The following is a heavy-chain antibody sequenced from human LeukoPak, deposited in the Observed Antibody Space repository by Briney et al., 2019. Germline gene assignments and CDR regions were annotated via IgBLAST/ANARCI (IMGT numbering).Heavy chain of an antibody. CDR2: IKQDGSEK. V-gene: IGHV3-7*01. J-gene: IGHJ4*02. D-gene: IGHD3-10*01. Sequence: PSETLSLTCTVSGGSISSSSYYWGWIRQPPGKGLEWVANIKQDGSEKYYVDSVKGRFTISRDNAKNSLYLQMNSLRAEDTAVYYCARVGVRGVINFDYWGQGTLVTVSS. CDR1: GGSISSSSYY. CDR3: ARVGVRGVINFDY.